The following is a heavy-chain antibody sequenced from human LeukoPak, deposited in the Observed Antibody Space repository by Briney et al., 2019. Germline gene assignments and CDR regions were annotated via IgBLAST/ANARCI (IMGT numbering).Heavy chain of an antibody. Sequence: PSETLSLTCTVSGGSISNYFWTWIRQPPGNGLEWIGDISSSGSTNYNPSLKSRVTMSIHTSKNQSSLKLSSVTAADTAVYYCARDNSGWLVKFDYWGVGTLVTVSS. D-gene: IGHD6-19*01. CDR1: GGSISNYF. V-gene: IGHV4-59*01. CDR3: ARDNSGWLVKFDY. CDR2: ISSSGST. J-gene: IGHJ4*02.